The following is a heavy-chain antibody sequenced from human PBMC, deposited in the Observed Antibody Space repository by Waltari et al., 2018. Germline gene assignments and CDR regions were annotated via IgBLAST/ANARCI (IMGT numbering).Heavy chain of an antibody. V-gene: IGHV1-2*02. CDR2: INPNSGGT. D-gene: IGHD3-3*01. Sequence: QVQLVQSGAEVKTPGASVKVSCKASGYTFTGSYLHWVRQAPGQGLEWMGWINPNSGGTNYAQKFQGRVTMTRETSISTAYMELSRLRSDDTAVYYCARDRSPYDFWSGYGFDPWGQGTLVTVSS. CDR1: GYTFTGSY. CDR3: ARDRSPYDFWSGYGFDP. J-gene: IGHJ5*02.